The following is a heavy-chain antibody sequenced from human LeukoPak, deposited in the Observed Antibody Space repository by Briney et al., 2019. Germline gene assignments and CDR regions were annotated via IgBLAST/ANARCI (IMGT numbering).Heavy chain of an antibody. V-gene: IGHV3-21*04. CDR2: ISSSSSYI. J-gene: IGHJ4*02. CDR3: ARSLYSSGWSVGY. Sequence: GGSLRLSCAASGFTFSSYSMNWVRQAPGKGLEWVSSISSSSSYIYYADSVKGRFTISRDNAKNSLYLQMNSLRAEDTAVYYCARSLYSSGWSVGYWGQGTLVTVSS. CDR1: GFTFSSYS. D-gene: IGHD6-19*01.